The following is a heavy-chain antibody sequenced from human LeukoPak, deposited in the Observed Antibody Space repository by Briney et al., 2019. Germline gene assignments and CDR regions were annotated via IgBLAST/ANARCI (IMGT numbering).Heavy chain of an antibody. CDR3: GGITRYYFDY. V-gene: IGHV3-66*01. CDR2: IYSGGST. Sequence: PGGSLRLSCAASGFTVSSNYMSWVRQAPGKGPEWVSTIYSGGSTYYADSVKGRFTISRDNSKNTLYLQMNSLRAEDTAVYYCGGITRYYFDYWGQGTLVTVSS. CDR1: GFTVSSNY. J-gene: IGHJ4*02. D-gene: IGHD4-23*01.